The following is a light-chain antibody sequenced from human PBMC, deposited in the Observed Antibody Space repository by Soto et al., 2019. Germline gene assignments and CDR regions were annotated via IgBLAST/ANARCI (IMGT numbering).Light chain of an antibody. J-gene: IGLJ2*01. CDR3: SSYAGSNSLV. CDR1: SSDVGGYGY. Sequence: QSVLTQPPSASGSPGQSVTISCTGTSSDVGGYGYVSWYQQHPGKVPKLMMYGVSQRPSGVPDRFSGSRSGNTASLTVSGLQAEDEANYYCSSYAGSNSLVFGGGTKLTVL. CDR2: GVS. V-gene: IGLV2-8*01.